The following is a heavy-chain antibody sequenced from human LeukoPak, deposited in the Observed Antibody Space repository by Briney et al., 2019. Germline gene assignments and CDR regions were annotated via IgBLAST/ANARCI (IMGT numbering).Heavy chain of an antibody. CDR2: LYSGGNT. D-gene: IGHD1-26*01. Sequence: GGSLRLSCAVSGFTVSSNYMSWVRQAPGKGLEWVSVLYSGGNTYYADSVKGRFTISRDNSKNTLYLQMNSLRAEDTAVYYCAKDSVPGSIVGATWYMDVWGKGTTVTVSS. CDR1: GFTVSSNY. CDR3: AKDSVPGSIVGATWYMDV. V-gene: IGHV3-53*05. J-gene: IGHJ6*03.